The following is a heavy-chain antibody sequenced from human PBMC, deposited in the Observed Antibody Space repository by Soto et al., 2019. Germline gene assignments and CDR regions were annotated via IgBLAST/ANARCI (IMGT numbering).Heavy chain of an antibody. D-gene: IGHD3-9*01. CDR2: IYTSGST. CDR1: GGSISSYY. Sequence: SETLSLTCTVSGGSISSYYWSWIRQPAGKGLEWIGRIYTSGSTSYNPSLKSRVTMSVDTSKNQFSLKLSSVTAADTAVYYCARGVLRYFDWRQYYFDYWGQGTLVTVSS. CDR3: ARGVLRYFDWRQYYFDY. J-gene: IGHJ4*02. V-gene: IGHV4-4*07.